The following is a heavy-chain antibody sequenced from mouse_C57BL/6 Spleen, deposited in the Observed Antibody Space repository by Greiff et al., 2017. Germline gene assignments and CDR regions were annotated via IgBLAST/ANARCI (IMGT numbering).Heavy chain of an antibody. J-gene: IGHJ4*01. CDR2: ILPGSGST. CDR3: ASNYDSRGGAMDY. CDR1: GYTFTGYW. D-gene: IGHD1-1*01. V-gene: IGHV1-9*01. Sequence: QVQLQQSGAELMKPGASVKLSCKATGYTFTGYWIEWVKQRPGHGLEWIGEILPGSGSTNYNEKFKSKATFTADKSSNTVYMQLSSLTTEDSAIYYCASNYDSRGGAMDYWGQGTSVTVST.